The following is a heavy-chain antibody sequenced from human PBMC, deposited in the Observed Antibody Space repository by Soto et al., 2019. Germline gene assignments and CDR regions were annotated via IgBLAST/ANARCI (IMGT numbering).Heavy chain of an antibody. V-gene: IGHV5-51*01. CDR3: ARQLDSSGYYWAI. CDR1: GYIFTSYW. J-gene: IGHJ3*02. D-gene: IGHD3-22*01. CDR2: IYPGDSDT. Sequence: GESLKISCKGSGYIFTSYWIGLVRQMPGKGLEWMGIIYPGDSDTRCSPSFQGQVTISADKAISTAYLQWSSLKASDTAMYYCARQLDSSGYYWAIWGQGTTVTVSS.